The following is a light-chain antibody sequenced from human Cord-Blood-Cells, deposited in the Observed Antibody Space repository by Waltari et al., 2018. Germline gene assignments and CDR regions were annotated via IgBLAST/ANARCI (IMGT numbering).Light chain of an antibody. CDR1: SLRRSY. J-gene: IGLJ1*01. CDR3: NSRDSSGNV. V-gene: IGLV3-19*01. CDR2: GKN. Sequence: SSELTQDPAVSVALGQTVRITCPGDSLRRSYASWSQQKPGQAPVLVIYGKNNRPSGIPDRFSGSSSGNTASLTITGAQAEDEADYYCNSRDSSGNVFGTGTKVTVL.